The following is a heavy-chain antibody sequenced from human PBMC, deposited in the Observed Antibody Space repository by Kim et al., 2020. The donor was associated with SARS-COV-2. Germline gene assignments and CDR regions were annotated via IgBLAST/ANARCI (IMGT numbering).Heavy chain of an antibody. CDR2: ISYDGSNK. CDR3: AKGTVTHDY. D-gene: IGHD4-17*01. CDR1: GFTFSSYG. Sequence: GGSLRLSCAASGFTFSSYGMHWVRQAPGKGLEWVAVISYDGSNKYYADSVKGRFTISRDNSKNTLYLQMNSLRAEDTAVYYCAKGTVTHDYWGQGTLVTVSS. V-gene: IGHV3-30*18. J-gene: IGHJ4*02.